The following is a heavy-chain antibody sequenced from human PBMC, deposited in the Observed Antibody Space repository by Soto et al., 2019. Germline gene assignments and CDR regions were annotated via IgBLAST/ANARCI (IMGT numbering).Heavy chain of an antibody. CDR2: IIPIFGTA. J-gene: IGHJ5*02. V-gene: IGHV1-69*13. Sequence: GASLKVCCKAPGGTFSSYAISWVRQAPGKGLEWMGGIIPIFGTANYAQKFQGRVTITADESTSTAYMELSSLRSEDTAVYYCARDPARGNPKAYWFDPWGQGTLVTVSS. D-gene: IGHD1-26*01. CDR3: ARDPARGNPKAYWFDP. CDR1: GGTFSSYA.